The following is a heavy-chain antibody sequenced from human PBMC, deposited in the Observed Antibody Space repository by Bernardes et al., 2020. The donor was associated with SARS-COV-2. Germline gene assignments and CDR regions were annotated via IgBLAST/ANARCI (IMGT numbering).Heavy chain of an antibody. CDR2: ISSSSSTI. Sequence: GGSLRLSCAASGFTFSNYNMNWVRQAPGKGLEWVSFISSSSSTIYYADSVKGRFTISRDNAKNSLYLQMNSLRDEDTAVYYCACGGSCYFDYWGQGTLVNVSS. V-gene: IGHV3-48*02. CDR3: ACGGSCYFDY. CDR1: GFTFSNYN. D-gene: IGHD2-15*01. J-gene: IGHJ4*02.